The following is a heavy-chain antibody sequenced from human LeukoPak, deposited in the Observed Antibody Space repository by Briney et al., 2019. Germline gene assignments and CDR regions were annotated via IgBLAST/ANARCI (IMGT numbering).Heavy chain of an antibody. CDR3: ASIELGLDHNYYDYGLVV. CDR2: IYYSGST. V-gene: IGHV4-59*01. D-gene: IGHD3/OR15-3a*01. CDR1: GGAIKSYY. Sequence: SETLPLTVSVLGGAIKSYYWTWIRQPPGKGLEWIGYIYYSGSTNYNPSLKSRVTISVDTSKNQSSLKLSSVTAADTAVYYCASIELGLDHNYYDYGLVVWGQGNTVTVSS. J-gene: IGHJ6*02.